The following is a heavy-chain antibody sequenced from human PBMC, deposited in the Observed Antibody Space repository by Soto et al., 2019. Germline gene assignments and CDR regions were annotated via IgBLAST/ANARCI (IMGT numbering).Heavy chain of an antibody. Sequence: QLQLQESGPGLVKPSETLSLTCAVSGGSVSSSGFYWGWIRQPPGKGLEWIANIYYGGNTYYNPSLKSRVTISVDPSQHQFSLQLNSVTAADTAVYYCVRPVPAALPWFDPWGQGTLVTVSS. CDR3: VRPVPAALPWFDP. J-gene: IGHJ5*02. CDR1: GGSVSSSGFY. V-gene: IGHV4-39*01. CDR2: IYYGGNT. D-gene: IGHD2-2*01.